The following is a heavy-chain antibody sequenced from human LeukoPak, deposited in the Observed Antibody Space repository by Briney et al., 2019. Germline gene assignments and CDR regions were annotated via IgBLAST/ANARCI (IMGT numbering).Heavy chain of an antibody. CDR1: GGSISSYY. Sequence: PPETLSLTCTVSGGSISSYYWSWIRQPPGKGLEWIGYIYYSGSTNYNPSLKSRVTISVDTSKNQFSLKLSSVTAADTAVYYCARAVYSGSLGVFDYWGQGTLVTVSS. J-gene: IGHJ4*02. D-gene: IGHD1-26*01. CDR3: ARAVYSGSLGVFDY. V-gene: IGHV4-59*01. CDR2: IYYSGST.